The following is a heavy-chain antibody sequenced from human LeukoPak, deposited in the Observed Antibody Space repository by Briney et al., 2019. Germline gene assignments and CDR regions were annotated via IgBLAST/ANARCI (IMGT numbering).Heavy chain of an antibody. CDR1: GYTFTGYY. CDR3: ARDRGRWELLYYFDP. J-gene: IGHJ5*02. Sequence: ASVKVSCKASGYTFTGYYMHWVRRAPGQGLEWMGWINPNSGGTNYAQKFQGRVTMTRDTSISTAYMELSRLRSDDTAVYYCARDRGRWELLYYFDPWGQGTLVTVSS. V-gene: IGHV1-2*02. D-gene: IGHD1-26*01. CDR2: INPNSGGT.